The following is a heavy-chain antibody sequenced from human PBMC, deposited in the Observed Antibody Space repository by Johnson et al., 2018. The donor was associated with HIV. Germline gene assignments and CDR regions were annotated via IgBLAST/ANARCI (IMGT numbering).Heavy chain of an antibody. V-gene: IGHV3-9*01. CDR3: ARGVWWELQGDAFDI. D-gene: IGHD1-26*01. Sequence: VQLVESGGGVVRPGGSLRLSCAASGFTFDTYAMHWVRQVPGKGLEWVSRISWNGVSVAYADSVKGRFTISRDNSKNTLYLQMNSLRAEDTAVYYCARGVWWELQGDAFDIWGQGTVVTVAS. CDR1: GFTFDTYA. J-gene: IGHJ3*02. CDR2: ISWNGVSV.